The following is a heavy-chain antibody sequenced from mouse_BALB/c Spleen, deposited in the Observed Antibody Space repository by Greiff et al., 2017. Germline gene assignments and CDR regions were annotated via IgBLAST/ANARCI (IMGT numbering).Heavy chain of an antibody. Sequence: EVQLVESGPGLVKPSQSLSLTCSVTGYSITSGYYWNWIRQFPGNKLEWMGYISYDGSNNYNPSLNNRISITRDTSKNQFFLKLNSVTTEDTATYYCARDYYGSSGNFDYWGQGTTLTVSS. J-gene: IGHJ2*01. V-gene: IGHV3-6*02. CDR1: GYSITSGYY. CDR3: ARDYYGSSGNFDY. D-gene: IGHD1-1*01. CDR2: ISYDGSN.